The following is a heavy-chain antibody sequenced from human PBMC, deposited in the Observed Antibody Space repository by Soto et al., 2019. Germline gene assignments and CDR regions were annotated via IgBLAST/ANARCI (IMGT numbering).Heavy chain of an antibody. V-gene: IGHV3-53*01. CDR1: GFTVSTNY. Sequence: GGSLRLSCAASGFTVSTNYMSWVRQAPGKGLEWVSLIYSGGSTYYADSVKGRFTISSDNSKNALYLQMNSLRAEDTAVYYCARRSSGYPYYFDYWGQGTLVTVSS. CDR2: IYSGGST. D-gene: IGHD3-22*01. J-gene: IGHJ4*02. CDR3: ARRSSGYPYYFDY.